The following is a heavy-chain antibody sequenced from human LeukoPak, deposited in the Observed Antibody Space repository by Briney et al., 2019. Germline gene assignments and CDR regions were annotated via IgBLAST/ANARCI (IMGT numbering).Heavy chain of an antibody. CDR1: GFTFNTNA. V-gene: IGHV3-23*01. CDR2: ISGRTGGA. D-gene: IGHD5-12*01. Sequence: GGSLTLSCAASGFTFNTNAMSWVRQAPGKGLEWVSPISGRTGGAYYADSVKGRFTISRDNSKSTVYLQMDSLRAEDTAVYYCAKCGNSGCHLIDYWGQGTLVTVSS. J-gene: IGHJ4*02. CDR3: AKCGNSGCHLIDY.